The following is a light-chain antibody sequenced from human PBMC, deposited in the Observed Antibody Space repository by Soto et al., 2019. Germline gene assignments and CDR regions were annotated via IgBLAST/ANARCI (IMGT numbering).Light chain of an antibody. CDR3: LQTFTSPLT. Sequence: EIVMTQSPATLSVSPGERATLSCRASQSVSSNLAWDQQKPGQAPRLLIYGASTRATGIPARFSGSGSGTDFSLTISSLQPEDFATYYCLQTFTSPLTFGGGTKVDIK. J-gene: IGKJ4*01. V-gene: IGKV3-15*01. CDR1: QSVSSN. CDR2: GAS.